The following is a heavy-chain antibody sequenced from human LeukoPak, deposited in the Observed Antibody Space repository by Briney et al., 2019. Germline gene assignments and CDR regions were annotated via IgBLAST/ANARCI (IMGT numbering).Heavy chain of an antibody. CDR1: KFSFNNYA. D-gene: IGHD6-6*01. Sequence: GGSLRLSCAASKFSFNNYAMNWVHQAPGKGLEWVSGISGSGDNTYYADSVKGRFTISRDNSKSTLFLQMNSLRAEDTAVYYCAKVGYSSSSTYEHYYFYMDVWGKGTTVTVSS. CDR3: AKVGYSSSSTYEHYYFYMDV. CDR2: ISGSGDNT. J-gene: IGHJ6*03. V-gene: IGHV3-23*01.